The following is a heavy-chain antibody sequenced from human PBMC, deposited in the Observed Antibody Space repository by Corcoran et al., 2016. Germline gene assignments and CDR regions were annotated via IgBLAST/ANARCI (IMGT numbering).Heavy chain of an antibody. Sequence: QLQLQESGPGLVKPSETLSLTCTVSGGSISSSSYYWGWIRQPPGKGLEWIGSIYYSGSTYYTPSLKSRVTISVDTSKNQFSLKLSSVTAADTAVYYCARTPYYYGSGSYPHFDYWGQGTLVTVSS. J-gene: IGHJ4*02. CDR3: ARTPYYYGSGSYPHFDY. CDR2: IYYSGST. CDR1: GGSISSSSYY. V-gene: IGHV4-39*01. D-gene: IGHD3-10*01.